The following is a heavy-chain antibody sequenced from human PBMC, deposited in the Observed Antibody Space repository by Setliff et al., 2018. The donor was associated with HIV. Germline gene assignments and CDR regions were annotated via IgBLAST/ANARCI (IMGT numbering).Heavy chain of an antibody. CDR2: INTYNGNP. CDR3: ARDGYYYGSSGHLAYYFDF. J-gene: IGHJ4*02. CDR1: GYTFTSYG. D-gene: IGHD3-22*01. Sequence: ASVKVSCKASGYTFTSYGMNWVRQAPGQGLEWMGWINTYNGNPTYAQNFTGRFVFSLDTSVSTAYLQISSLKAEDIAVYYCARDGYYYGSSGHLAYYFDFWGQGTLVTVSS. V-gene: IGHV7-4-1*02.